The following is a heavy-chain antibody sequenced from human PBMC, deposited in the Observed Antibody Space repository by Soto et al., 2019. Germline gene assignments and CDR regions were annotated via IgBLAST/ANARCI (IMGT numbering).Heavy chain of an antibody. CDR1: GFTSGNSW. V-gene: IGHV3-7*04. D-gene: IGHD3-10*01. J-gene: IGHJ2*01. CDR2: IHQGGSER. CDR3: ARDFGWEQRRFRDWYFDL. Sequence: EVQLVESGGGLVQPGGSLSLSCAASGFTSGNSWMSWVRQAPGKGLEWVANIHQGGSERYYVDSVKGRFTISRDNAKNSLYLQMNSLRFEDTAIYYCARDFGWEQRRFRDWYFDLWGRGTLVTVSS.